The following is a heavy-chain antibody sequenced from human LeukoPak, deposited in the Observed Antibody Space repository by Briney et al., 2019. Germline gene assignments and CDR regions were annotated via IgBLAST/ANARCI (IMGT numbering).Heavy chain of an antibody. J-gene: IGHJ4*02. CDR3: AKDMYSSTLQFFDY. CDR2: ISGGGGTT. V-gene: IGHV3-23*01. Sequence: PGGSLRLSCAASGFTFSSYSMNWVRQAPGKGLEWVSIISGGGGTTYYADSVKGRITISRDNSKNTLYLQLNSLRAEDTAVYFCAKDMYSSTLQFFDYWGQGTLVTVSS. CDR1: GFTFSSYS. D-gene: IGHD6-13*01.